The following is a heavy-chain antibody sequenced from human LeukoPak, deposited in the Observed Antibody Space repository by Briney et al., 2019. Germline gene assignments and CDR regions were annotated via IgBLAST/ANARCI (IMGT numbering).Heavy chain of an antibody. CDR2: ISSSGSTI. Sequence: PGGSLGLSCAASGFTFSSYEMNWVRQAPGKGLEWVSYISSSGSTIYYADSVKGRFTISRDNAMNTLYLQMNSLRAEDSALYYCTRDMQGSRLYLVGSQNDWGQGTLVTVSS. D-gene: IGHD1-26*01. CDR3: TRDMQGSRLYLVGSQND. V-gene: IGHV3-48*03. CDR1: GFTFSSYE. J-gene: IGHJ4*02.